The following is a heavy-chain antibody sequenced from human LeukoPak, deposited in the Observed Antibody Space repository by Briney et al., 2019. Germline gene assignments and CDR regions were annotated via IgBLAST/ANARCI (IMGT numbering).Heavy chain of an antibody. CDR1: GFTFDDYA. V-gene: IGHV3-9*01. CDR3: AKGGSGSYYPFSPYYFDY. D-gene: IGHD3-10*01. Sequence: GRSLRLSCAASGFTFDDYAMHWVRQAPGKGLEWVSGISWNSGSIGYADSVKGRFTISRDNAKNSLYLQMNSLRAEDTALYYCAKGGSGSYYPFSPYYFDYWGQGTLVTVSS. CDR2: ISWNSGSI. J-gene: IGHJ4*02.